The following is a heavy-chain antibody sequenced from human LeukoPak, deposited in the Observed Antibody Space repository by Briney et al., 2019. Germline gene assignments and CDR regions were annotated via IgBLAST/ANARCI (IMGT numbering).Heavy chain of an antibody. V-gene: IGHV3-7*03. CDR3: ATYRQVLLPFES. CDR2: IKQDGSEK. CDR1: GLRFSSYW. J-gene: IGHJ4*02. D-gene: IGHD2-8*02. Sequence: PGGSLRLSCAASGLRFSSYWMGWVRQAPGKGLEWVANIKQDGSEKYYVDSVKGRFTISRDNAKNSLFLQMNSLRAEDTAIYYCATYRQVLLPFESWGQGTLVTVSS.